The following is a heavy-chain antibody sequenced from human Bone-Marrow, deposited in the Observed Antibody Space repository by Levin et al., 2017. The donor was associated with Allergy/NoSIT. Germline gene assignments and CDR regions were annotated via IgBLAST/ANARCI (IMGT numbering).Heavy chain of an antibody. D-gene: IGHD1-7*01. J-gene: IGHJ4*02. CDR2: IRSKAYGGTT. CDR3: TRGKLELDFDY. V-gene: IGHV3-49*04. Sequence: PGGSLRLSCTASGFTFGDYAMSWVRQAPGKGLEWVGFIRSKAYGGTTEYAASVKGRFTISRDDSKSIAYLQMNSLKTEDTAVYYCTRGKLELDFDYWGQGTLVTVSS. CDR1: GFTFGDYA.